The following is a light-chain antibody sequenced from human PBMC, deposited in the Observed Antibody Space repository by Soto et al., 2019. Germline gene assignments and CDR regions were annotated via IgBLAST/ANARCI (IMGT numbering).Light chain of an antibody. V-gene: IGLV2-14*01. J-gene: IGLJ2*01. CDR1: SSDVGGYNY. CDR3: SSYTGSSPYVV. CDR2: DVN. Sequence: QSALTQPASVSGSPGQSITISCTGTSSDVGGYNYVSWYQQHPGKAPKLMIYDVNNRPSGVSNRFSGSKSGNTASLTLSGLQAEDEADYYCSSYTGSSPYVVFGVGTQLTVL.